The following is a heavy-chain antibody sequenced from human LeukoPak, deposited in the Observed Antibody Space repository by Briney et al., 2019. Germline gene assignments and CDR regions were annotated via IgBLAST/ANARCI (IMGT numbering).Heavy chain of an antibody. Sequence: SETLSLTCTVSGGSISNYYWSWIRQPPGKGLEWIGYIYSSGSTNYNPSLKSRVTISVDTSKNQFSLKLSSVTAADTAVYYCAGGTYDFWSGYSFFDYWGPGTLVTVSS. J-gene: IGHJ4*02. CDR2: IYSSGST. CDR1: GGSISNYY. V-gene: IGHV4-59*08. D-gene: IGHD3-3*01. CDR3: AGGTYDFWSGYSFFDY.